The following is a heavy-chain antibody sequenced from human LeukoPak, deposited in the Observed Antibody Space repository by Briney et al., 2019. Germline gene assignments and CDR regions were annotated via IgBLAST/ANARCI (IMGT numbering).Heavy chain of an antibody. CDR2: IYYSGST. CDR1: GGSISSGDYY. CDR3: ARWGGYNWFDP. V-gene: IGHV4-30-4*01. Sequence: SETLSLTCTVSGGSISSGDYYWNWIRQPPGKGLEWIGYIYYSGSTSYNPSLKSRVTISMDTSKNQFSLKLSSVTAADTAVYYCARWGGYNWFDPWGQGTLVTVSS. J-gene: IGHJ5*02. D-gene: IGHD3-10*01.